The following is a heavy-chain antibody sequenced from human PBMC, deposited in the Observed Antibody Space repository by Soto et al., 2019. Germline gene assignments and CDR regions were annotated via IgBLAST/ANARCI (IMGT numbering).Heavy chain of an antibody. CDR2: ISYDGSNE. D-gene: IGHD5-12*01. J-gene: IGHJ4*02. V-gene: IGHV3-30-3*01. CDR1: GFTFSSYA. CDR3: AREGFGAYDFRRVPQTDY. Sequence: QVQLVESGGGVVQPGRSLRLSCAASGFTFSSYAMHWVRQAPGKGLEWVGLISYDGSNEYYADSVKCRFTISIDNCKNTVYLQLNSLRDEDTAVYYCAREGFGAYDFRRVPQTDYWGQGTLVTVSS.